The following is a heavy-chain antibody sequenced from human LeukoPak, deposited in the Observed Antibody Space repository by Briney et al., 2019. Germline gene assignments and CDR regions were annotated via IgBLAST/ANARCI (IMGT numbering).Heavy chain of an antibody. Sequence: GGSLRLSCAASGFTFSGTYFHWVRQAPGKGLEWVSATFSTESTYYADSVRGRFTIARDNADNSLSLQMNSLRAEDTAVYYCASWGAGGNSWGQGTLVTVSS. D-gene: IGHD3-16*01. CDR1: GFTFSGTY. CDR3: ASWGAGGNS. V-gene: IGHV3-53*01. J-gene: IGHJ4*02. CDR2: TFSTEST.